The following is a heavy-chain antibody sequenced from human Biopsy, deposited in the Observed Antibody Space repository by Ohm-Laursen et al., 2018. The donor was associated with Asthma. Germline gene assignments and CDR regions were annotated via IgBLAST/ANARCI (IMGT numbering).Heavy chain of an antibody. V-gene: IGHV3-23*01. CDR1: GGSINSST. CDR3: VKDTVEERGGYYTFDV. Sequence: GTLSLTCTVSGGSINSSTWWSWVRQAPGKGLEWVSTISPDGRSAHGPDSFRGRFTISRDNSRDTLYLQMRSLRADDTAVYYCVKDTVEERGGYYTFDVWGQGTKVTVSS. CDR2: ISPDGRSA. J-gene: IGHJ3*01. D-gene: IGHD3-22*01.